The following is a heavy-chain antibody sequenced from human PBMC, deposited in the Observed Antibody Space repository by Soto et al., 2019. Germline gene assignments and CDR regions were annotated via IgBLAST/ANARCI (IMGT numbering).Heavy chain of an antibody. CDR1: GGAFSGYY. J-gene: IGHJ5*02. CDR2: INHSGST. Sequence: SETLSLTCAVYGGAFSGYYWSWIRQPPGKGLEWIGEINHSGSTNYNPSLKSRVTISVDTSKNQFSLKLSSVTAADTAVYYCARLNYYGYRFDPWGQGTLVTVSS. V-gene: IGHV4-34*01. D-gene: IGHD3-10*01. CDR3: ARLNYYGYRFDP.